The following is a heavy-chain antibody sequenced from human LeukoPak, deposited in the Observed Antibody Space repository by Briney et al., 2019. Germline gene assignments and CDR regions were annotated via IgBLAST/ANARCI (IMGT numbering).Heavy chain of an antibody. V-gene: IGHV4-59*01. D-gene: IGHD6-13*01. Sequence: SETLSLTCTVSGGSISTYYWSRIRQPPGKGLEWIGYIYYSGTTNYNPSLKSRVTISVDTSKNQFSLKLSSVTAADTAVYYCARGVYIAAAQYGYWGQGTLVTVSS. CDR1: GGSISTYY. CDR3: ARGVYIAAAQYGY. CDR2: IYYSGTT. J-gene: IGHJ4*02.